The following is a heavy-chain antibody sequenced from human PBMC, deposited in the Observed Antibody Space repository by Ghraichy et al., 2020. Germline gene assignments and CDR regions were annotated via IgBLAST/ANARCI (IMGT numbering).Heavy chain of an antibody. CDR2: INHSGST. D-gene: IGHD3-22*01. V-gene: IGHV4-34*01. Sequence: SETLSLTCAVYGGSFSGYYWSWIRQPPGKGLEWIGEINHSGSTNYNPSLKSRVTISVDTSKNQFSLKLSSVTAADTAVYYCARYYDSSGSLNFKYYFDYWGQGTLVTVSS. CDR1: GGSFSGYY. J-gene: IGHJ4*02. CDR3: ARYYDSSGSLNFKYYFDY.